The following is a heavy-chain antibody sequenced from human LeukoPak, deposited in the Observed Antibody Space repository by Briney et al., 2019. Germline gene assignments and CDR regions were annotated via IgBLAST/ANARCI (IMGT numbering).Heavy chain of an antibody. CDR3: AKTSKYSTTWYDY. Sequence: PGGSLRLSCAASGFTFSNYAMSWVRQAPGKGLEWVSGISGDGGSTYCADSVKGRFTISRGSSENALYLQMNSLRAEDTAVYYCAKTSKYSTTWYDYWGQGTLVTVSS. CDR1: GFTFSNYA. J-gene: IGHJ4*02. D-gene: IGHD6-13*01. CDR2: ISGDGGST. V-gene: IGHV3-23*01.